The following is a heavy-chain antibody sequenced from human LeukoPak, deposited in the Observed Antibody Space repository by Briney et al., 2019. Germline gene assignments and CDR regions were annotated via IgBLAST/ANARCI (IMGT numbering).Heavy chain of an antibody. D-gene: IGHD2-8*01. Sequence: GASVKVSCKASGGTFSSYAISWVRQAPGQGLEWMGGIIPIFGTANYAQKFQGRVTITADKSTSTAYMELSSLRSEDTAVYYCARVGGYCTNGVCAGNNGPRDWGQGTLVTVSS. CDR1: GGTFSSYA. CDR2: IIPIFGTA. CDR3: ARVGGYCTNGVCAGNNGPRD. J-gene: IGHJ4*02. V-gene: IGHV1-69*06.